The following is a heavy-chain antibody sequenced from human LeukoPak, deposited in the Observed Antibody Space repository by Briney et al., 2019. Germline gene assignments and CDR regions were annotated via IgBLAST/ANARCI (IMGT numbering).Heavy chain of an antibody. Sequence: SETLSLTCTVSGGSISSGGYYWSWIRQHPGKGLEWIGYIYYSGSTYYNPSLKSRVTISVDTSKNQFSLKLSSVTAADTAVYYCARGRGCSGGTCTPPEQRYYYYDMDVWGQGTTVTVSS. CDR2: IYYSGST. V-gene: IGHV4-31*03. D-gene: IGHD2-15*01. CDR3: ARGRGCSGGTCTPPEQRYYYYDMDV. J-gene: IGHJ6*02. CDR1: GGSISSGGYY.